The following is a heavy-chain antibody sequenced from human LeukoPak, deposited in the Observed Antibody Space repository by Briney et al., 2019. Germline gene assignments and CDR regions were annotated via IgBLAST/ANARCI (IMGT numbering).Heavy chain of an antibody. CDR2: INHSGST. V-gene: IGHV4-34*01. CDR3: ARVFAAAGTGAWFDP. CDR1: GGSFSGYH. D-gene: IGHD6-13*01. J-gene: IGHJ5*02. Sequence: SETLSLTCAVYGGSFSGYHWSWIRQPPGKGLEWIGEINHSGSTNYNPSLKSRVTISVDTSKNQFSLKLSSVTVADTAVYYCARVFAAAGTGAWFDPWGQGTLVTVSS.